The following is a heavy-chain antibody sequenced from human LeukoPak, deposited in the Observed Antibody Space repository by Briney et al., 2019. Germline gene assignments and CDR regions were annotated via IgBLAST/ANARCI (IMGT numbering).Heavy chain of an antibody. CDR3: AKGTSRQLLERHPFDY. Sequence: GGSLRLSCEASGFIFNNYWMSWVRQAPGKGLEWVSSISGSGSGGSTYYADSVKGRFTISRDNSKNTLYLQMNSLRADDTAVYYCAKGTSRQLLERHPFDYWGQGTLVTVSS. J-gene: IGHJ4*02. CDR1: GFIFNNYW. V-gene: IGHV3-23*01. CDR2: ISGSGSGGST. D-gene: IGHD1-1*01.